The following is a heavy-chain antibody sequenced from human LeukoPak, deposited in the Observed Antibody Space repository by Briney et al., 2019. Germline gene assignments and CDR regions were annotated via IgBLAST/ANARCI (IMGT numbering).Heavy chain of an antibody. J-gene: IGHJ1*01. V-gene: IGHV4-4*09. CDR2: IYTSGST. D-gene: IGHD2-2*01. CDR1: GGSISTYY. Sequence: PSETLSLTCTVSGGSISTYYWSWTRQPPGKGLEWIGYIYTSGSTNYNPSLKSRVTISVDTSKNQFSLKLSSVTAADTAVYYCARHSYLEYFQRWGRGTLVTVSS. CDR3: ARHSYLEYFQR.